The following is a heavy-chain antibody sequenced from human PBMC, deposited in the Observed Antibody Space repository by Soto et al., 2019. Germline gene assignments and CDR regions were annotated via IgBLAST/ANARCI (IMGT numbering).Heavy chain of an antibody. J-gene: IGHJ4*01. CDR2: ISYDGTNK. V-gene: IGHV3-30*01. CDR3: ARDPSPYTSGWYGIDF. CDR1: GFMFSAYA. Sequence: GGSLRLSCAASGFMFSAYAMLWVRQAPGKGLEWVAAISYDGTNKYYAASIKGRFTISRDNSANTLFLQVNRLRREDTAMYYCARDPSPYTSGWYGIDFWGHGTLVTVSS. D-gene: IGHD6-19*01.